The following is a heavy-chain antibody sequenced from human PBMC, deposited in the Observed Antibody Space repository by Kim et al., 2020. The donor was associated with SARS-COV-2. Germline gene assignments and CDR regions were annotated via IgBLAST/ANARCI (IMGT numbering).Heavy chain of an antibody. J-gene: IGHJ4*02. V-gene: IGHV7-4-1*02. CDR3: ASGDGPRGGTFDY. Sequence: YSQCFTGRFVFSLDTSVSTAYLQISSLKAEDTAVYYCASGDGPRGGTFDYWGQGTLVTVSS. D-gene: IGHD1-1*01.